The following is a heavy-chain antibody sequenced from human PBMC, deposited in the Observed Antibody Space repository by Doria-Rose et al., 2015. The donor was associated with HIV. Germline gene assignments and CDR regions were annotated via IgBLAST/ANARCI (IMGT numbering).Heavy chain of an antibody. CDR2: ISSTSAHI. D-gene: IGHD3-10*01. J-gene: IGHJ4*02. CDR3: ATGVTLDY. V-gene: IGHV3-21*01. Sequence: VQLQESGGGLVRPGGSLRLSCATSGFTFSSHRINWVRQAPGKGLEWVSSISSTSAHINYADSVRGRFTISRDNARNSLYLQMDSRRAEDTAIYYCATGVTLDYWGQGTLVTVSS. CDR1: GFTFSSHR.